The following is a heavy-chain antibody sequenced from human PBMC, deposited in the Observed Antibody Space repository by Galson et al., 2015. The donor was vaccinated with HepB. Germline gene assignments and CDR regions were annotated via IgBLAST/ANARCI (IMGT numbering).Heavy chain of an antibody. CDR1: GFTFSSYA. CDR2: ISGGDGST. J-gene: IGHJ4*02. CDR3: ARGLTITWTGFDY. V-gene: IGHV3-23*01. Sequence: SLRLSCAASGFTFSSYAMHWVRQAPGKGLEWVSAISGGDGSTYYADSVKGRFIISTDNSKNTLYLQMNSLRAEDTAVYYCARGLTITWTGFDYWGQGTLVTVSS. D-gene: IGHD1-1*01.